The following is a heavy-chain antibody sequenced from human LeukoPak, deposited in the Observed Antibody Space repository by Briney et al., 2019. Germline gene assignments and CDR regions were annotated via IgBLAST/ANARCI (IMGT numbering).Heavy chain of an antibody. CDR2: ISYDGSSK. Sequence: GGSLRLSCAASGFTFSSYAMHWVRQAPGEGLEWVAAISYDGSSKYYADSVKGRFTISRDNSKNTLYLQMNSLRAVDTAVYYCAREAAMVNFDYWGQGTLVTVSS. V-gene: IGHV3-30*04. J-gene: IGHJ4*02. D-gene: IGHD5-18*01. CDR1: GFTFSSYA. CDR3: AREAAMVNFDY.